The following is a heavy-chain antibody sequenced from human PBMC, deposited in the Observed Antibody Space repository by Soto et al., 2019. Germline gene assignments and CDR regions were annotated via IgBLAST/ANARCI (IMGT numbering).Heavy chain of an antibody. CDR2: ISATGGGT. CDR1: GFKFSNYA. CDR3: AKDRREGGNSAFYFDC. V-gene: IGHV3-23*01. D-gene: IGHD3-16*01. J-gene: IGHJ4*02. Sequence: GGSLRLSCAASGFKFSNYAMSWVRQAPGKGLEWVSLISATGGGTYYADSVKGRFTISRDNSHNTLYLQVHSLTAEDTAVYYCAKDRREGGNSAFYFDCWGQGGQVTGSS.